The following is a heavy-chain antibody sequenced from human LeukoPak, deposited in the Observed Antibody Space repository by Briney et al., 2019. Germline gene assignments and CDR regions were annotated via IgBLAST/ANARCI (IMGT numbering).Heavy chain of an antibody. D-gene: IGHD6-13*01. CDR3: ARLTVAAGTWYFDL. J-gene: IGHJ2*01. Sequence: GESLKISCKVSGYSFTSYWITWVRQMPGKGLEWMGRIDPSDSYTNYSPSFQGHVTISADKSISTAYLQRSSLRATDTAMYYCARLTVAAGTWYFDLWGRGTLVTVSS. CDR1: GYSFTSYW. V-gene: IGHV5-10-1*01. CDR2: IDPSDSYT.